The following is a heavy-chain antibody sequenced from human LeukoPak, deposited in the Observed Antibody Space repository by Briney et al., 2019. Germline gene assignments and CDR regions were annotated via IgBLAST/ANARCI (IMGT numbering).Heavy chain of an antibody. V-gene: IGHV3-23*01. CDR2: ISGSGGST. CDR3: AKGSGWYGARGYFDY. D-gene: IGHD6-19*01. J-gene: IGHJ4*02. Sequence: PGGSLRLSCAASGFTFSSYAMSWVRQAPGKGLEWVSAISGSGGSTYYADSVKGRFTISRDNSKNTLYLQMNSLRAEDTAVYYCAKGSGWYGARGYFDYWGQGTLVTVSS. CDR1: GFTFSSYA.